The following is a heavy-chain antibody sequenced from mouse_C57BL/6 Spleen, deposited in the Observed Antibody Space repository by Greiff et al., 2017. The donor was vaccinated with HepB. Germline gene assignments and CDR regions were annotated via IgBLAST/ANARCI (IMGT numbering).Heavy chain of an antibody. CDR1: GYTFTSYW. D-gene: IGHD2-4*01. Sequence: QVQLQQPGAELVRPGSSVKLSCKASGYTFTSYWMHWVKQRPIQGLEWIGNIDPSDSETHYNQKFKDKATLTVDKSSSTAYMQLSSLTSEDSAVYYCATYYDYGGCAYWGQGTLVTVSA. J-gene: IGHJ3*01. CDR3: ATYYDYGGCAY. CDR2: IDPSDSET. V-gene: IGHV1-52*01.